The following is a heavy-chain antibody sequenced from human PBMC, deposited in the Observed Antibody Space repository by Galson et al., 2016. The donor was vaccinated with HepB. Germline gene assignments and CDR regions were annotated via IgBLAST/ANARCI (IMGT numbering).Heavy chain of an antibody. D-gene: IGHD3-3*01. V-gene: IGHV3-23*01. Sequence: SLRLSCAASGFTFSSYAMSWVRQAPGKGLEWVSAISGTGGKTYYADSVKGRFTISRDNSKETLYLQMNSLRAEDTAVYFCAKDLGNYHFWNGHSGNWFDPWGQGTLVTVSS. J-gene: IGHJ5*02. CDR1: GFTFSSYA. CDR2: ISGTGGKT. CDR3: AKDLGNYHFWNGHSGNWFDP.